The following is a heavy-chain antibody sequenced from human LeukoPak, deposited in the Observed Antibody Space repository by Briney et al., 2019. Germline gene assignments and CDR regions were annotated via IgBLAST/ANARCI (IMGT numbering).Heavy chain of an antibody. CDR3: AKDGRQWLVPAY. CDR1: GFTFSGYG. J-gene: IGHJ4*02. D-gene: IGHD6-19*01. Sequence: GGSLRLSCAASGFTFSGYGMHWVRQAPGKGLEWVAVISYDGSNKYYADSVKGRFTISRDNSKNTLYLQMNSLRAEDTAVYYCAKDGRQWLVPAYWGQGTLVTVSS. CDR2: ISYDGSNK. V-gene: IGHV3-30*18.